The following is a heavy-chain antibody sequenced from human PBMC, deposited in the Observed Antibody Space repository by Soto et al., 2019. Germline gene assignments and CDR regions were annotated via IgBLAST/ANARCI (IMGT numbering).Heavy chain of an antibody. J-gene: IGHJ4*02. Sequence: QVDLVESGGGVVQPGTSLRLSCTASGFMFSNFAMHWVRQAPGKGLEWVAVASYDGSQRYYADSVKGRFTISRDNSKNTLFLKMHSLTVEDTAVYSCARDTRYSSGYYDYWGQGTLVTVSS. CDR2: ASYDGSQR. V-gene: IGHV3-30-3*01. CDR3: ARDTRYSSGYYDY. CDR1: GFMFSNFA. D-gene: IGHD6-19*01.